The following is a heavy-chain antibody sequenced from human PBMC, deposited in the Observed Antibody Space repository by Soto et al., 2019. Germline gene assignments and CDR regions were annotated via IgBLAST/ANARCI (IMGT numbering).Heavy chain of an antibody. J-gene: IGHJ4*02. CDR3: AKGSGGYDILTNDY. Sequence: GGSLRLSCAASGFTFSSYAMSWVRQAPGKGLEWVSAISGSGGSTYYADSVKGRFTISRDNSKNTLYLQINSLRAEDTAVYYCAKGSGGYDILTNDYWGQGTLVTVSS. V-gene: IGHV3-23*01. CDR2: ISGSGGST. D-gene: IGHD3-9*01. CDR1: GFTFSSYA.